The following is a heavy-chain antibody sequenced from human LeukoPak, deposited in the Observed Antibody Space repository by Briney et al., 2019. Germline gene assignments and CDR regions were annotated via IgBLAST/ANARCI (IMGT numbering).Heavy chain of an antibody. CDR2: ISSSSSTI. CDR3: ARRRGITIFGVVIHAFDI. CDR1: GFTFSSYA. V-gene: IGHV3-48*02. Sequence: GGSLRLSCAASGFTFSSYAMSWVRQAPGKGLEWVSYISSSSSTIYYADSVKGRFTISRDNAKNSLYLQMNSLRDEDTAVYYCARRRGITIFGVVIHAFDIWGQGTMVTVSS. D-gene: IGHD3-3*01. J-gene: IGHJ3*02.